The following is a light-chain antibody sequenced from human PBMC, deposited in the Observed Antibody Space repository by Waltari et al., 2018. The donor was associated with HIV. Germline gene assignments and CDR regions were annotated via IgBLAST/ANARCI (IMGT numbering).Light chain of an antibody. J-gene: IGLJ3*02. CDR1: SSNIGTSTY. V-gene: IGLV2-14*01. CDR2: EVT. CDR3: NSFTNSGTLE. Sequence: QSALTQPASVSGSPGQSITISCTGASSNIGTSTYVSWYLKRPGKAPQIIIYEVTNRPSGVSDRFSGSKSGNTASLTISRLQPEDEAVYFCNSFTNSGTLEFGGGTKLTVL.